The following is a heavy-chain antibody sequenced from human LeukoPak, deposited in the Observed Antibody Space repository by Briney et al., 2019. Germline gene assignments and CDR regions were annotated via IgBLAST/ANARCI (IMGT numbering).Heavy chain of an antibody. CDR1: GFTFSSYG. Sequence: PGGSLRLSCAASGFTFSSYGMHWVRQAPGKGLEWVAVISYDGSNKYYADSVKGRFTISRDNSKNTLYLQMNSLRAEDTAVYYCAKARYSSSWNIFDYWGQGTLVTVSS. CDR2: ISYDGSNK. CDR3: AKARYSSSWNIFDY. J-gene: IGHJ4*02. D-gene: IGHD6-13*01. V-gene: IGHV3-30*18.